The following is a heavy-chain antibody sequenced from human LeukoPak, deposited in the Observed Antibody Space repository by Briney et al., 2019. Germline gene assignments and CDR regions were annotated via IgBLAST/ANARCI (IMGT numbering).Heavy chain of an antibody. Sequence: SETLSLTCIVSGGSISNYHWSWIRQPPGKGLEWIGYIYNSGSTNYNSSLKSRVTMSVDTSKNQFSLKLSSVTAADTAVYYCARGNITGTQGYFDYWGQGTLVTVSS. CDR1: GGSISNYH. J-gene: IGHJ4*02. V-gene: IGHV4-59*12. CDR3: ARGNITGTQGYFDY. D-gene: IGHD1-7*01. CDR2: IYNSGST.